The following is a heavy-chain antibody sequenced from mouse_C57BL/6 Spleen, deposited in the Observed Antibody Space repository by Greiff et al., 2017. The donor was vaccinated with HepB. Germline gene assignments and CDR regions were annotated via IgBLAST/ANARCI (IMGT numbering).Heavy chain of an antibody. V-gene: IGHV2-5*01. D-gene: IGHD1-1*01. Sequence: VQLQQSGPGLVQPSQSLSITCTVSGFSLTSYGVHWVRQSPGKGLEWLGVIWRGGSTDYNAAFMSRLSITKDNSKSQVFFKMNSLQADDTAIYYCAKNVDYGSSWYFDVWGTGTTVTVSS. CDR1: GFSLTSYG. CDR2: IWRGGST. J-gene: IGHJ1*03. CDR3: AKNVDYGSSWYFDV.